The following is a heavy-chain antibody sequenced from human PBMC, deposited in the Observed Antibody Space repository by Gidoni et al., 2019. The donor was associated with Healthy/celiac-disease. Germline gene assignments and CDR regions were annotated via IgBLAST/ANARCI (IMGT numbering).Heavy chain of an antibody. CDR3: ARDQDIVVVPAAPGYYYYGMDV. J-gene: IGHJ6*02. CDR2: IIPILGIA. CDR1: GGTFSSYA. Sequence: QVQLVQSGAEVKKPGSSVKVSCKASGGTFSSYAISWVRQAPGQGLEWMGRIIPILGIANYAQKFQGRVTITADKSTSTAYMELSSLRSEDTAVYYCARDQDIVVVPAAPGYYYYGMDVWGQGTTVTVSS. V-gene: IGHV1-69*09. D-gene: IGHD2-2*01.